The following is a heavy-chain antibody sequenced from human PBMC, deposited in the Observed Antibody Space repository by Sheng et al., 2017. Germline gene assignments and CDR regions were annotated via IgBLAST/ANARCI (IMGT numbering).Heavy chain of an antibody. CDR2: ISWDGVNT. J-gene: IGHJ6*03. V-gene: IGHV3-43D*03. CDR1: GFTFDDYA. Sequence: EVQLVESGGVVVQPGGSLRLSCAASGFTFDDYAMHWVRQAPGKGLEWVSLISWDGVNTYYADSVKGRFTISRDNSKNSLYLQMNSLRPEDTGLYYCSKDGRIVGTSRFFYMDAWGQGP. CDR3: SKDGRIVGTSRFFYMDA. D-gene: IGHD1-26*01.